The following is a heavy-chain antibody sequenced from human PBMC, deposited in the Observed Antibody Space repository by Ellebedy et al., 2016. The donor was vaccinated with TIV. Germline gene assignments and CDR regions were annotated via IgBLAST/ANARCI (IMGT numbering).Heavy chain of an antibody. CDR1: AFTVDNNY. D-gene: IGHD2-15*01. J-gene: IGHJ4*02. CDR3: MRRWS. V-gene: IGHV3-66*04. Sequence: PGGSLRLSCAASAFTVDNNYMALVRQAPGKGLEWVSLIYSGGTTYYADSVKGRFTISRDSSKNTLYLQMNSLRSEDSAVYYCMRRWSWGQGTLVTVSS. CDR2: IYSGGTT.